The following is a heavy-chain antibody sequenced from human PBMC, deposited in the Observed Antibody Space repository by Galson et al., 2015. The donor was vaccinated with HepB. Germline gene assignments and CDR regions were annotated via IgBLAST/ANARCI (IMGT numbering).Heavy chain of an antibody. D-gene: IGHD5-12*01. Sequence: SVKVSCKASGYTFTSYYMHWVRQAPGQGLEWMGIINPSGGSTSYAQKFQGRVTMTRDTSTSTVYMELSSLRSEDTAVYYCARVSDAANSGQGSGYEEEPFDIWGQGTMVTVSS. J-gene: IGHJ3*02. CDR2: INPSGGST. V-gene: IGHV1-46*01. CDR3: ARVSDAANSGQGSGYEEEPFDI. CDR1: GYTFTSYY.